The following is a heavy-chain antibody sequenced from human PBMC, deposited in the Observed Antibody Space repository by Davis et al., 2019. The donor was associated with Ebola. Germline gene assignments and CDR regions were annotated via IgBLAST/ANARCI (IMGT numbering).Heavy chain of an antibody. J-gene: IGHJ4*02. V-gene: IGHV3-48*04. D-gene: IGHD3-3*01. CDR2: ISSSSSTI. Sequence: PGGSLRLSCAASGFTFSSYSMNWVRQAPGKGLEWVSYISSSSSTIYYADSVKGRFTISRDNAKNSLYLQMNSLRAEDTAVYYCARIPVEWTPPAGVDYWGQGTLVTVSS. CDR3: ARIPVEWTPPAGVDY. CDR1: GFTFSSYS.